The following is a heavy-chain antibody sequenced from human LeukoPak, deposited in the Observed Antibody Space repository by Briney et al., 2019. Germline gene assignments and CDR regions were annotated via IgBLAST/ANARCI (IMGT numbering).Heavy chain of an antibody. CDR2: ISHSGLT. J-gene: IGHJ4*02. V-gene: IGHV4-4*02. Sequence: SETLSLTCAVSGGSISSSNWWSWVRQPPGKGLEWIGEISHSGLTNYNPSLKSRATMSVDKSKNQFSLKLNSMTAADTAVYFCARGDNYNFDYWGQGTLVTVSS. CDR3: ARGDNYNFDY. CDR1: GGSISSSNW. D-gene: IGHD4-11*01.